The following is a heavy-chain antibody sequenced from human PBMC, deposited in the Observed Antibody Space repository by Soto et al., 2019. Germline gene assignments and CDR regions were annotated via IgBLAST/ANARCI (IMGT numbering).Heavy chain of an antibody. J-gene: IGHJ4*02. Sequence: GGSLRLSCAASGFTFSSYAMRWVRQAPGKGLEWVSAISGSGGSTYYADSVKGRFTISRDNSKNTLYLQMNSLRAEDTAVYYCAKDVVTFGVVTGFDYWGQGTLVTVSS. D-gene: IGHD3-3*01. V-gene: IGHV3-23*01. CDR2: ISGSGGST. CDR1: GFTFSSYA. CDR3: AKDVVTFGVVTGFDY.